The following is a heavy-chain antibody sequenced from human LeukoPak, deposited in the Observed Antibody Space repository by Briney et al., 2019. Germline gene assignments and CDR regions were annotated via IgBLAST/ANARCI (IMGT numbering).Heavy chain of an antibody. V-gene: IGHV1-2*02. CDR2: INPNSGGT. CDR3: ARDRDPVRGQQLSHRDGWFDP. Sequence: GASVKVSCKASGYTFTGYYMHWVRQAPGQGLEWMGWINPNSGGTNYAQKFQGRVTMTRDTSISTAYMELSRLRSDDTAVYYCARDRDPVRGQQLSHRDGWFDPWGQGTLVTVSS. CDR1: GYTFTGYY. D-gene: IGHD6-13*01. J-gene: IGHJ5*02.